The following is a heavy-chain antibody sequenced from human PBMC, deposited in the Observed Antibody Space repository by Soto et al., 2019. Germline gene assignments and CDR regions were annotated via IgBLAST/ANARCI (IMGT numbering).Heavy chain of an antibody. V-gene: IGHV1-18*04. Sequence: GASVKVSCKASGYTFTSYGISWVRQAPGQGLEWMGWISAYNGNTNYAQRLQGRVTMTTDTSTSTAYMELRSLRSDDTAVYYCARDRPGADCSGGSCFHYYYYGMDVWGQGTTVTVSS. D-gene: IGHD2-15*01. CDR3: ARDRPGADCSGGSCFHYYYYGMDV. CDR1: GYTFTSYG. J-gene: IGHJ6*02. CDR2: ISAYNGNT.